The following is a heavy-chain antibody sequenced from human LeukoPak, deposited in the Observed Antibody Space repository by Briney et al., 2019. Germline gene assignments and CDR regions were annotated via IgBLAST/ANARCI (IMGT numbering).Heavy chain of an antibody. D-gene: IGHD5/OR15-5a*01. CDR2: ISSSSSTI. J-gene: IGHJ3*02. CDR1: GFTFSSYS. Sequence: GGSLRLSCAASGFTFSSYSMNWVRQAPGKGPEWVSYISSSSSTIYYADSVKGRFTISRDNAKNSLYLQMNSLRAEDTAVYYCASLPWAAFDIWGQGTMVTVSS. V-gene: IGHV3-48*01. CDR3: ASLPWAAFDI.